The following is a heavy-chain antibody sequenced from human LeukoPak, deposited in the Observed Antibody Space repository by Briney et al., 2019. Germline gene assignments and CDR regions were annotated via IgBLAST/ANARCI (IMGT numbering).Heavy chain of an antibody. CDR3: ARGPIVVVPAAMPEFDY. V-gene: IGHV4-34*01. D-gene: IGHD2-2*01. Sequence: PSETLSLTCAVYGGSFSGYYWSWIRQPPGKGLEWIGEINHSGSTNYNPSLKSRVTISVDTSKNQFSLKLSSVTAADTAVYYCARGPIVVVPAAMPEFDYWGQGTLVTVSS. CDR2: INHSGST. CDR1: GGSFSGYY. J-gene: IGHJ4*02.